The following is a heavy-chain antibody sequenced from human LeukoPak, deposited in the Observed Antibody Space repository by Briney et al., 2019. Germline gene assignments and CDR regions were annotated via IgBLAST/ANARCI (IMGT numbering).Heavy chain of an antibody. Sequence: SETLSLTCTVSGGSISSYYWSWIRQPPGKGLEWIGYIYYSGSTNYNPSLKSRVSISVDTSKNQFSLKLSSVTAADTAVYYCARASNDFWSGYYSWYFDLWGRGTLVTVSS. D-gene: IGHD3-3*01. J-gene: IGHJ2*01. CDR2: IYYSGST. CDR3: ARASNDFWSGYYSWYFDL. CDR1: GGSISSYY. V-gene: IGHV4-59*01.